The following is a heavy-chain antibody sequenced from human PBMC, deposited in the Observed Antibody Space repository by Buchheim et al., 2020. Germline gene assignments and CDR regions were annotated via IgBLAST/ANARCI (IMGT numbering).Heavy chain of an antibody. Sequence: QVQLVQSGAEVKKPGSSVKVSCKASGGTFSSYAISWVRQAPGQGLEWMGGIIPIFGTAKYAQKFQGRVTITADEFTSPAYMELSSLRSEDTAVYYCARGELGYCSGGSCFDYYYYYGMDVWGQGTT. D-gene: IGHD2-15*01. CDR3: ARGELGYCSGGSCFDYYYYYGMDV. CDR1: GGTFSSYA. J-gene: IGHJ6*02. CDR2: IIPIFGTA. V-gene: IGHV1-69*01.